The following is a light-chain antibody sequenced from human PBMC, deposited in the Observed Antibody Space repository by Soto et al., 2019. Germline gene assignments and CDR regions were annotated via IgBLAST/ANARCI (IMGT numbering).Light chain of an antibody. Sequence: QYALTQPASVSGSPGQSITISCTGTSSDVGGYNYVSWYQQHPGKAPKLMIYDVSNRPSGVSNRFSGSKSGNTASLTISGLQAEDEADYYCSSYTSSSHVVVGGGTKLTVL. V-gene: IGLV2-14*01. CDR3: SSYTSSSHVV. CDR1: SSDVGGYNY. CDR2: DVS. J-gene: IGLJ2*01.